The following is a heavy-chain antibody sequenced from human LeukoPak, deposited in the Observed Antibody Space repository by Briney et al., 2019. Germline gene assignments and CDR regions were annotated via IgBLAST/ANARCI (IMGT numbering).Heavy chain of an antibody. CDR1: GFTFGDYG. CDR3: ARGHFGDHAFDY. J-gene: IGHJ4*02. Sequence: GGSLRLSCAASGFTFGDYGMTWVRQVPGKGLERVSGINRDGGDTHYADSVKGRFTISRDNAKNSLYLQMNSLRAEDTALYYCARGHFGDHAFDYWGQGSLVTVSS. D-gene: IGHD4-17*01. CDR2: INRDGGDT. V-gene: IGHV3-20*04.